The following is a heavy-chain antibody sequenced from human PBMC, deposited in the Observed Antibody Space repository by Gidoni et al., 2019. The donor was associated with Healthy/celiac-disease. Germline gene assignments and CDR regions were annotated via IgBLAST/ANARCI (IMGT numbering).Heavy chain of an antibody. Sequence: EVQLVQSGAEVKKPGESLTISCQGSGYSFTSYWSGWVRQMPGKGLEWMGIIYPGDYDTRYSPSFQGQVTSAADKAISTAYLQWSSLKASDTAMYYCARPGYSSVLDYWGQGTLVTVSS. CDR3: ARPGYSSVLDY. CDR2: IYPGDYDT. D-gene: IGHD6-19*01. J-gene: IGHJ4*02. CDR1: GYSFTSYW. V-gene: IGHV5-51*01.